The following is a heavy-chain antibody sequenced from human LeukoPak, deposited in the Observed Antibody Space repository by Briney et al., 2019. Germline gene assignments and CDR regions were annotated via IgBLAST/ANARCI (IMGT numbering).Heavy chain of an antibody. CDR3: ARCVRTSSKTNFDS. J-gene: IGHJ4*02. V-gene: IGHV4-39*01. CDR2: LYYNGDT. Sequence: SETLSLTCTVSGGSISSTSYYWGWIRQPPGEGLEWIGNLYYNGDTYCSPSLKSRVTISVDTSKNQFSLKVTSVTAADTAVYYCARCVRTSSKTNFDSWGQGTLVTVSS. D-gene: IGHD1-14*01. CDR1: GGSISSTSYY.